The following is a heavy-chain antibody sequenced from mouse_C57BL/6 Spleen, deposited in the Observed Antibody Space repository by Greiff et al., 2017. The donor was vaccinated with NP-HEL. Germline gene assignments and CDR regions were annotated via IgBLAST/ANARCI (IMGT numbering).Heavy chain of an antibody. CDR1: GYTFTSYG. Sequence: VQLQQSGAELVRPGSSVKMSCKTSGYTFTSYGINWVKQRPGQGLEWIGYIYIGNGYTEYNEKFKGKATLTSDTSSSTAYMQLSSLTSEDSAIYFCARGPSYYGRSSPYFDYWGQGTTLTVSS. D-gene: IGHD1-1*01. J-gene: IGHJ2*01. CDR2: IYIGNGYT. V-gene: IGHV1-58*01. CDR3: ARGPSYYGRSSPYFDY.